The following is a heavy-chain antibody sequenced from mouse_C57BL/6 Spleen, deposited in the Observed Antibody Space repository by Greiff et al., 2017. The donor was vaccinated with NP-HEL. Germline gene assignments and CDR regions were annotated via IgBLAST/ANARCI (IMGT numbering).Heavy chain of an antibody. CDR1: GYTFPDYN. J-gene: IGHJ1*03. CDR3: ARGPGWYFEV. CDR2: INPNNGGT. V-gene: IGHV1-22*01. Sequence: EVQLQQSGPELVKPGASVKMSCKASGYTFPDYNMHWVKQSHGKSLEWIGYINPNNGGTSYNQKFKGKATLTVHKSSSTAYMELRSLTSEDSAVYDCARGPGWYFEVWGTGTTVNVSS.